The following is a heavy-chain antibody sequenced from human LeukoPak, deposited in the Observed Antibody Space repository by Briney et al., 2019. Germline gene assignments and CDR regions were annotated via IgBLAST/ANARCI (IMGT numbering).Heavy chain of an antibody. Sequence: PSETLSLTCTVSGGSISSYYWRWIRQPPGKGLEWIGYIYYSGSTNYNPSLKSRVTISVDTSKNQFSLKLSSVTAADTAVYYCARYCSGGSCYIDTFDYWGQGTLVTVSS. CDR2: IYYSGST. J-gene: IGHJ4*02. D-gene: IGHD2-15*01. V-gene: IGHV4-59*01. CDR1: GGSISSYY. CDR3: ARYCSGGSCYIDTFDY.